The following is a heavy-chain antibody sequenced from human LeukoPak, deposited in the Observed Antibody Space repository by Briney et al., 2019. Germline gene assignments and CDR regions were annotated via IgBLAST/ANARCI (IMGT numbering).Heavy chain of an antibody. V-gene: IGHV4-39*01. J-gene: IGHJ5*02. CDR3: TRHQTNFYGSGAPFDP. D-gene: IGHD3-10*01. CDR1: GGSITTTYY. CDR2: LYHSGNS. Sequence: SETLSLTCSVSGGSITTTYYWSWIRQPPGGGLEWIASLYHSGNSNYNPSLKSRVTMSVDTSRNQFSLQLTSMTAADTAIYYCTRHQTNFYGSGAPFDPRGQGTLVTVSS.